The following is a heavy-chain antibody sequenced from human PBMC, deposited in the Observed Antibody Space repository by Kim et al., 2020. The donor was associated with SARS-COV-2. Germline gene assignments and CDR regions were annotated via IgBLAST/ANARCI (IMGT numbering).Heavy chain of an antibody. J-gene: IGHJ3*02. Sequence: ETIYAQKFQGGVTMTEDTSTDTAYMGLSSLRSEDTAVYYCATQGITMVDIWGQGTMVTVSS. D-gene: IGHD3-10*01. V-gene: IGHV1-24*01. CDR2: ET. CDR3: ATQGITMVDI.